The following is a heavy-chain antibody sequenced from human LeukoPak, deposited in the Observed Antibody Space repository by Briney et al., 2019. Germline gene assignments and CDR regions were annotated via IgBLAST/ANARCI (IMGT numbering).Heavy chain of an antibody. Sequence: GGSLRLSCAASGFTFSSYGMHWVRQAPGKGLEWVAVISYDGSNKYYADSVKGRFTISRDNSKNTLYLQMNSLRAEDTAVYYCAKNVHCSSTSCYRGRAEYFQHWGQGTLVTVSS. J-gene: IGHJ1*01. D-gene: IGHD2-2*01. CDR1: GFTFSSYG. CDR3: AKNVHCSSTSCYRGRAEYFQH. V-gene: IGHV3-30*18. CDR2: ISYDGSNK.